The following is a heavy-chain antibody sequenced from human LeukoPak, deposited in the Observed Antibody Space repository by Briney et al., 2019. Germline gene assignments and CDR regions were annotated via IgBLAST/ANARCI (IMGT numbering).Heavy chain of an antibody. CDR2: ISYDGSNK. Sequence: PGGSRRLSCAASGFTFSSYAMHWVRQAPGKGLEWVAVISYDGSNKYYADSVKGRFTISRDNSKNTLYLQMNSLRAEDTAVYYCAREGATPAEEFDYWGQGTLVTVSS. V-gene: IGHV3-30*04. CDR3: AREGATPAEEFDY. J-gene: IGHJ4*02. CDR1: GFTFSSYA. D-gene: IGHD1-26*01.